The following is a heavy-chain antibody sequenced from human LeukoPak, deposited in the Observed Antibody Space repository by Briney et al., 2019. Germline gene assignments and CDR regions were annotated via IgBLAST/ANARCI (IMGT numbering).Heavy chain of an antibody. V-gene: IGHV1-46*01. CDR2: IDPSGGST. Sequence: ASVKVSCKASGYTFTSYYMHWVRQAPGQGLEWMGIIDPSGGSTSYAQKFQGRVTMTRDTSTSTVYMELSSLRSEDTAVYYCARLSYLLFFDYWGQGTLVTVSS. D-gene: IGHD2-21*02. CDR3: ARLSYLLFFDY. J-gene: IGHJ4*02. CDR1: GYTFTSYY.